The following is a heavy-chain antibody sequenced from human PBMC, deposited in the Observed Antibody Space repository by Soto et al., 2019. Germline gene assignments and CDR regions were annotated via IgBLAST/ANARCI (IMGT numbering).Heavy chain of an antibody. V-gene: IGHV3-21*01. CDR2: ISSSSSYI. D-gene: IGHD3-10*01. Sequence: PGGSLRLSCAASGFTFSSYSMNWVRQAPGKGLEWVSSISSSSSYIYYADSVKGRFTISRDNAKNSLYLQMNSLRAEDTAVYYCARGETRITMVRGVISERFDPWGQGTLVTVSS. J-gene: IGHJ5*02. CDR1: GFTFSSYS. CDR3: ARGETRITMVRGVISERFDP.